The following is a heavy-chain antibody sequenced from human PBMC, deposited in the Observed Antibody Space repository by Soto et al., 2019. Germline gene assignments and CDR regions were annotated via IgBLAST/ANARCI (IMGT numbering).Heavy chain of an antibody. CDR1: GYTFTTYG. D-gene: IGHD3-10*01. CDR3: VREEEVIRGVVSLAY. CDR2: ISPYYGYT. Sequence: QVQMVQSGAEVKKPGASVKVSCKASGYTFTTYGLSWVRQAPGQGLEWMGWISPYYGYTKYAQKVQDRVTMTTDTATSTAYMELRSLRSEDTAVYYCVREEEVIRGVVSLAYWGQGTLVTVSS. V-gene: IGHV1-18*01. J-gene: IGHJ4*02.